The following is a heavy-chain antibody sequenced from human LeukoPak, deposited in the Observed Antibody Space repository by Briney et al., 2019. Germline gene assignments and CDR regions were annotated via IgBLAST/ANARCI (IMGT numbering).Heavy chain of an antibody. V-gene: IGHV3-74*01. CDR1: GFTFDDYA. CDR3: AREVANSPDFDY. CDR2: INTDGSST. D-gene: IGHD5-12*01. Sequence: GGSLRLSCAASGFTFDDYAMHWVRQAPGKGLVWVSRINTDGSSTSYADSVKGRFTISRDNAKNTLYLQMNSLRAEDTAVYYCAREVANSPDFDYWGQGTLVTVSS. J-gene: IGHJ4*02.